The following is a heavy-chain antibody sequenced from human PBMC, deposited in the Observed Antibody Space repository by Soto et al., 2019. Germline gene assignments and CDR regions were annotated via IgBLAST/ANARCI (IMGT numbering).Heavy chain of an antibody. Sequence: ASVKVSCKASGGTFSSYAISWVRQAPGQGLEWMGGFIPIFGTANYAQKFQGRVTITADESTSTAYMELSSLRSEDTAVYYCARVPVGATRGYFDYWGQGTLVTVSS. CDR2: FIPIFGTA. D-gene: IGHD1-26*01. CDR3: ARVPVGATRGYFDY. V-gene: IGHV1-69*13. J-gene: IGHJ4*02. CDR1: GGTFSSYA.